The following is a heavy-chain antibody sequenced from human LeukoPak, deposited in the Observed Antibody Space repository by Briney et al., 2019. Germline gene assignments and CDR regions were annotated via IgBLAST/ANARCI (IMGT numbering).Heavy chain of an antibody. CDR2: IYYSGST. D-gene: IGHD1-26*01. V-gene: IGHV4-59*12. J-gene: IGHJ3*02. CDR3: ARGKWEPRYAFDI. CDR1: GGSISSYY. Sequence: SETLPLTCTVYGGSISSYYWSWIRQPPGKGLEWIGHIYYSGSTNYNPSLKSRVTIAVDKSKTQFSLKLSSVTAADTAVYYCARGKWEPRYAFDIWGQGTMVTVSS.